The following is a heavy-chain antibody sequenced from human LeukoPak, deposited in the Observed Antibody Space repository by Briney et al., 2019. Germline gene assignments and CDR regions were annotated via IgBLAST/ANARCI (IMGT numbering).Heavy chain of an antibody. V-gene: IGHV3-53*01. J-gene: IGHJ4*02. CDR1: GFTVSSDY. CDR3: ARVQGRPSMGHDDY. Sequence: GGSLRLSCAASGFTVSSDYMSWVRQAPGKGLEWVSVIYSGGSTYYADSVKGRFTISRDNSKNTLYLQMNSLRAEDTAVYYCARVQGRPSMGHDDYWGQGTLVTVSS. CDR2: IYSGGST. D-gene: IGHD6-6*01.